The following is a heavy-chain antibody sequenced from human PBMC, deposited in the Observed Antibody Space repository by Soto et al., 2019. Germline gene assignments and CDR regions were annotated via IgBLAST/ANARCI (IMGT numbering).Heavy chain of an antibody. CDR1: GFSFSSFG. Sequence: QVRLVESGAGVVQPGRSLRLSCAASGFSFSSFGMHWVRQAPRKGLEWVAVTWYDESNKYYADSVKGRFTISRDNSKSTLYLQMDSLRVEDTAVYYCARGAGNYYYYMDVWGKGTTVTVSS. CDR2: TWYDESNK. D-gene: IGHD3-10*01. J-gene: IGHJ6*03. CDR3: ARGAGNYYYYMDV. V-gene: IGHV3-33*01.